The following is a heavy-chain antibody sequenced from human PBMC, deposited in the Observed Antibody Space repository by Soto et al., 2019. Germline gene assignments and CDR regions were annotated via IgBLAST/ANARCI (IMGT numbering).Heavy chain of an antibody. J-gene: IGHJ2*01. V-gene: IGHV3-13*01. CDR2: IGTAGDT. CDR3: ARGRQRAMVSGYWYFDL. CDR1: GFTFSSYD. Sequence: EVQLVESGRGLVQPGGSLRLSCAASGFTFSSYDMHWVRQATGKGLEWVSAIGTAGDTYYPGSVKGRFTISRENAKNSLYLQTNSQRAEDTAVYYCARGRQRAMVSGYWYFDLWGRGTLVTVSS. D-gene: IGHD5-18*01.